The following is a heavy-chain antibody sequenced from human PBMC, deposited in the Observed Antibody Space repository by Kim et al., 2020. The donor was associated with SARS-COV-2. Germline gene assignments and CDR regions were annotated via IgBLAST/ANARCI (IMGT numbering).Heavy chain of an antibody. CDR2: INHSGST. Sequence: SETLSLTCAVYGGSFSGYYWSWIRQPPGKGLEWIGEINHSGSTNYNPSSKSRVTISVDTSKNQFSLKLSSVTAAETAVYYCARIMVIERITMVRGVHNWFDPWGQGTLVTVSS. V-gene: IGHV4-34*01. D-gene: IGHD3-10*01. CDR1: GGSFSGYY. CDR3: ARIMVIERITMVRGVHNWFDP. J-gene: IGHJ5*02.